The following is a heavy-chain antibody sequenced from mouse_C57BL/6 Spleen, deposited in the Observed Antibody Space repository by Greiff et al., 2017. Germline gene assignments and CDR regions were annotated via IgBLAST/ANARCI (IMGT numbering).Heavy chain of an antibody. D-gene: IGHD2-3*01. J-gene: IGHJ3*01. CDR1: GFTFTDYY. V-gene: IGHV7-3*01. Sequence: EVQVVESGGGLVQPGGSLSLSCAASGFTFTDYYMSWVRQPPGKALEWLGFIRNKANGYTTEYSASVKGRFTISRDNSKSILYLQLNALRAEDSATYYWARSYDGQFAYWGQGTLVTVSA. CDR2: IRNKANGYTT. CDR3: ARSYDGQFAY.